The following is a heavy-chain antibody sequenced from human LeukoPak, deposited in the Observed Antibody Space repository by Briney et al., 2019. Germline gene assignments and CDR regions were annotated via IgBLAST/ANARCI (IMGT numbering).Heavy chain of an antibody. V-gene: IGHV1-69*13. D-gene: IGHD6-6*01. Sequence: SVKVSCKASGGTFSSYAISWVRQAPGQGLEWMGGIIPIFSTANYAQKFQGRVTITADESTSTAYMELSSLRSEDTAVYYCARDGIAARPNVYYFDYWGQGTLVTVSS. CDR1: GGTFSSYA. CDR3: ARDGIAARPNVYYFDY. J-gene: IGHJ4*02. CDR2: IIPIFSTA.